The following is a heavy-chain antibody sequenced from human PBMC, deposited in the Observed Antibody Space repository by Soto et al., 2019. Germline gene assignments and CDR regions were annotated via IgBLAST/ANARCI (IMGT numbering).Heavy chain of an antibody. Sequence: QVQLQESGPGLVKPSQTLSLTCTVSGGSISSGDYYWSWIRQPPGKGLEWIGSIYYSGSTYYNPSLNSRVTISVDTSKNQFSLKLSSVTAADTAVYYCARDALIVVVPAARTNWYFDLWGRGTLVTVAS. J-gene: IGHJ2*01. CDR1: GGSISSGDYY. CDR3: ARDALIVVVPAARTNWYFDL. CDR2: IYYSGST. D-gene: IGHD2-2*01. V-gene: IGHV4-30-4*01.